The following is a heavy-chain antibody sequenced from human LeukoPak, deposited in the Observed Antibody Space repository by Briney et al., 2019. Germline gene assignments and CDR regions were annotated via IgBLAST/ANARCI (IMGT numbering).Heavy chain of an antibody. CDR1: GFTFSSYW. CDR2: IKQDGSEK. Sequence: GGSLRLSCAASGFTFSSYWMSWVRQAPGKGLEWVANIKQDGSEKYYVGSVKGRFTISRDNAKNSLYLQMNSLRAEDTAVYYCARGRRMARYCSGGSCYFDYWGQGTLVTVSS. J-gene: IGHJ4*02. V-gene: IGHV3-7*03. CDR3: ARGRRMARYCSGGSCYFDY. D-gene: IGHD2-15*01.